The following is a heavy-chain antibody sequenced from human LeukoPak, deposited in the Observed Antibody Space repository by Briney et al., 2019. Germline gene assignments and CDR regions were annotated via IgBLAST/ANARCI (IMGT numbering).Heavy chain of an antibody. J-gene: IGHJ1*01. CDR3: ARGPRGIAVAGTFQH. D-gene: IGHD6-19*01. CDR1: GYTFTSYG. V-gene: IGHV1-18*01. CDR2: ISAYNGNT. Sequence: ASVKVSCKASGYTFTSYGISWVRQAPGQGLEWMGWISAYNGNTNYAQKLQGRVTITTDTSTSTAYMELRSLRSDDTAVYYCARGPRGIAVAGTFQHWGQGTLVTVSS.